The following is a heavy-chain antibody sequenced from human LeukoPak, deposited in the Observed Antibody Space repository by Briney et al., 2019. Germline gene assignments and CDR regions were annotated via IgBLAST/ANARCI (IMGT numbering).Heavy chain of an antibody. CDR2: ISRSQTYI. Sequence: GGSLRLSCAASGFAVSDYTMNWVRQAPGKGLEWISSISRSQTYIYYADSVKGRFAISKDNAENSLYLQMNSLRAEDTAVYYCARVVWGQLTYYFNYWGQGTLVTVSS. J-gene: IGHJ4*02. D-gene: IGHD3-16*01. CDR3: ARVVWGQLTYYFNY. CDR1: GFAVSDYT. V-gene: IGHV3-21*01.